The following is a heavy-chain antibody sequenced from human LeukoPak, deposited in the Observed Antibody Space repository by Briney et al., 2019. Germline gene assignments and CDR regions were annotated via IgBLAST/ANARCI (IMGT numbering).Heavy chain of an antibody. Sequence: GGSLRLSCAASGFIFSNYAMNWARQAPGKGLDWVAAMSGSGTTTYYADSVRGRFTISRDNSKNTLYLQMNSLRAEDTAIYYCAKAVRSGGDQWGQGTLVTVSS. CDR3: AKAVRSGGDQ. V-gene: IGHV3-23*01. D-gene: IGHD2-21*02. J-gene: IGHJ4*02. CDR1: GFIFSNYA. CDR2: MSGSGTTT.